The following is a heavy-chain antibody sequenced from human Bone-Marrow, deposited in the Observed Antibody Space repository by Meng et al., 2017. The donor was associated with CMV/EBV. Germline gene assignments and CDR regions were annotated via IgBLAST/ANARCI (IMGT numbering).Heavy chain of an antibody. V-gene: IGHV3-30*02. CDR1: GFTFSSYG. Sequence: GESLKISCAASGFTFSSYGMHWVRQAPGKGLEWVAFIRYDGSNKYYADSVKGRFTISRDNSKNTLYLQMNSLRAEDTAVYYCSTKGQWLAGYWGQGTLVTVSS. J-gene: IGHJ4*02. D-gene: IGHD6-19*01. CDR3: STKGQWLAGY. CDR2: IRYDGSNK.